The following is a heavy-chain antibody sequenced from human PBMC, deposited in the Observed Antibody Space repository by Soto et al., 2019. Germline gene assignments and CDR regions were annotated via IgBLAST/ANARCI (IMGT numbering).Heavy chain of an antibody. V-gene: IGHV3-30*04. CDR3: ARGAAARWIRGFDY. CDR2: ISYDGSNI. Sequence: QVQLVESGGGVVQPGGSLRLSCAASGFTFSSYAVYWVRQAPGEGLEWVAGISYDGSNIFYADSVKGRFTISRDDSKNTLFLQMNSLRAEDTAVYYCARGAAARWIRGFDYWGQGTLVTVSS. D-gene: IGHD5-18*01. J-gene: IGHJ4*02. CDR1: GFTFSSYA.